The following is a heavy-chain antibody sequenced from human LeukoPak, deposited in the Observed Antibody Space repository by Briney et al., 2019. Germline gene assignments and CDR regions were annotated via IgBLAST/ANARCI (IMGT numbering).Heavy chain of an antibody. V-gene: IGHV1-46*01. CDR3: ARDWKGYCSGGSCHHNDY. D-gene: IGHD2-15*01. J-gene: IGHJ4*02. CDR2: INPSGGST. CDR1: GYTFTSYY. Sequence: ASVKVSCKASGYTFTSYYMHWVRQAPGQGLEWMGIINPSGGSTSYAQKFQGRVTMTRDTSTSTVYMELSSLRSEDTAVYYCARDWKGYCSGGSCHHNDYWGQGTLVTVSS.